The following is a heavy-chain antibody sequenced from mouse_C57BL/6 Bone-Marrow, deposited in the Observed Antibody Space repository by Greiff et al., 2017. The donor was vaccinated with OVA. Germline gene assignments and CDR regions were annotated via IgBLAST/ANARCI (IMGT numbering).Heavy chain of an antibody. Sequence: VQLQQPGTELVKPGASVQLSCKASGYTFTSYWMHWVKQRPGQGLEWIGYINPSSGYTKYNQKFKDKATLTADKSSSTAYMQLSSLTYEDSAVYYCARSPMVTMDYWGQGTSVTVSS. V-gene: IGHV1-7*01. J-gene: IGHJ4*01. CDR2: INPSSGYT. CDR3: ARSPMVTMDY. CDR1: GYTFTSYW. D-gene: IGHD2-2*01.